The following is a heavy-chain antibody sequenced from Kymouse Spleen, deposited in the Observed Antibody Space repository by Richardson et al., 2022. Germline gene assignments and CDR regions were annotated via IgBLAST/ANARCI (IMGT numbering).Heavy chain of an antibody. CDR1: GFTFSSYD. Sequence: EVQLVESGGGLVQPGGSLRLSCAASGFTFSSYDMHWVRQATGKGLEWVSAIGTAGDTYYPGSVKGRFTISRENAKNSLYLQMNSLRAGDTAVYYCAREVPFNWNYGAFDIWGQGTMVTVSS. D-gene: IGHD1-7*01. V-gene: IGHV3-13*01. CDR2: IGTAGDT. CDR3: AREVPFNWNYGAFDI. J-gene: IGHJ3*02.